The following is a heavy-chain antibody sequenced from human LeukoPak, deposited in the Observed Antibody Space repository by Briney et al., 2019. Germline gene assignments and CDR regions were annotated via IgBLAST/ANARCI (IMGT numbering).Heavy chain of an antibody. CDR3: ARRSPGWDTYSSSSLNYYYYGMDV. CDR2: IIPILGIA. CDR1: GGTFSSYA. J-gene: IGHJ6*02. V-gene: IGHV1-69*04. Sequence: SVKVSCKASGGTFSSYAISWVRQAPGQGLEWMGRIIPILGIANYAQKFQGRVTITADKSTSTAYMELGSLRSEDTAVYYCARRSPGWDTYSSSSLNYYYYGMDVWGQGTTVTVSS. D-gene: IGHD6-6*01.